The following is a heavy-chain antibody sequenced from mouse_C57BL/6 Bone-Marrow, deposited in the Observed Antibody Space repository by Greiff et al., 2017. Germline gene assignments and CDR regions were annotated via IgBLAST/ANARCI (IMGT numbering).Heavy chain of an antibody. D-gene: IGHD2-4*01. V-gene: IGHV1-26*01. CDR3: AREDYGGYARDY. J-gene: IGHJ4*01. CDR1: GYTFTDYY. CDR2: INPNNGGT. Sequence: EVQLQQSGPELVKPGASVKISCKASGYTFTDYYMNWVKQSHGKSLEWIGDINPNNGGTSYNQKFKGKATLTVDKSSSTAYMELRSLTSEDSAVYYCAREDYGGYARDYWGQGTSVTVSS.